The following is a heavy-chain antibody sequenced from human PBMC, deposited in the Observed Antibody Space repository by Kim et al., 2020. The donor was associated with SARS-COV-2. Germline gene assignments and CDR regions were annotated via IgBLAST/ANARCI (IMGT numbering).Heavy chain of an antibody. CDR2: ISYSGTT. CDR1: GGSINNYY. J-gene: IGHJ4*02. CDR3: ARAGPSSQPFGY. V-gene: IGHV4-59*01. Sequence: SETLSLTCTVSGGSINNYYWSFIRQPPGKGLEWIGYISYSGTTSFSPSLRSRVTISVDPSRNQFSLKFSSVTAADTAVYYCARAGPSSQPFGYWGQGTLV. D-gene: IGHD3-10*01.